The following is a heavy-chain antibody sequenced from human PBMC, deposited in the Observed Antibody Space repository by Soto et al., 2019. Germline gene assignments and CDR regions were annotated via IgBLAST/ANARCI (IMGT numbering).Heavy chain of an antibody. CDR1: GFSFSGYG. CDR2: ISGSGGTI. J-gene: IGHJ4*02. D-gene: IGHD2-2*01. CDR3: AREMPAFDL. Sequence: EVQLVESGGGLVQPGGSLRLSCAASGFSFSGYGMNWVRQAPGKGLEWVSGISGSGGTIYYADSVKGRFTISRDNAKNSLFLQMNSLRAEDTAVYYCAREMPAFDLWGQGTLVTVSS. V-gene: IGHV3-48*01.